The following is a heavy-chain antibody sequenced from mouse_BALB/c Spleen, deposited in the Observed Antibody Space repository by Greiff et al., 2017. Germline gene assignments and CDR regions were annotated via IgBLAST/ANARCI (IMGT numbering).Heavy chain of an antibody. CDR3: ARDITTAPWFAY. Sequence: VQLQQSGAELVKPGASVKLSCTASGFNIKDTYMPWVKQRPEQGLEWIGRIDPANGNTKYDPKFQGKATITADTSSNTAYLQLSSLTSEDTAVYYCARDITTAPWFAYWGQGTLVTVSA. CDR1: GFNIKDTY. V-gene: IGHV14-3*02. CDR2: IDPANGNT. D-gene: IGHD1-2*01. J-gene: IGHJ3*01.